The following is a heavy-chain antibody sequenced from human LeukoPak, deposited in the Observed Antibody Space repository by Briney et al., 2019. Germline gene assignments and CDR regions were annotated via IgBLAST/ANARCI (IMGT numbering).Heavy chain of an antibody. CDR2: ISSSSNYI. CDR3: ARAISTMIVVVITTGGLDY. J-gene: IGHJ4*02. CDR1: GFTFSSFI. Sequence: GGSLRLSCAASGFTFSSFIMNWVRQAPGKGLEWVSSISSSSNYIYYADSVKGRFTISRDNSKNTLYLQMNSLRAEDTAVYYCARAISTMIVVVITTGGLDYWGQGTLVTVSS. V-gene: IGHV3-21*01. D-gene: IGHD3-22*01.